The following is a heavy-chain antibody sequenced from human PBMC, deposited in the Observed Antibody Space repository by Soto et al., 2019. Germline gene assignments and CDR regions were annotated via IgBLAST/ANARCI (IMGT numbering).Heavy chain of an antibody. CDR3: AKDAGSGDGIWLAQY. CDR1: GFTFSDYA. D-gene: IGHD4-17*01. J-gene: IGHJ4*02. CDR2: MIGLNGRT. V-gene: IGHV3-23*01. Sequence: GGSLRLSCAASGFTFSDYAMIWSRQAPGKGLEWVSCMIGLNGRTYYADSVKGRFTISRDTSKNTLYLHMDNPRIEDTAVYKCAKDAGSGDGIWLAQYWAQGTLV.